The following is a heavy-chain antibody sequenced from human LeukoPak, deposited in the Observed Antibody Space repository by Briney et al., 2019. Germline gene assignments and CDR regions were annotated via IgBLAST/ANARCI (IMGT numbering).Heavy chain of an antibody. CDR2: FSGDGGST. V-gene: IGHV3-43*02. Sequence: PGGSLRLSCAASGFTFDDYGIHWVRQPPGKGLEWVSLFSGDGGSTYYADSVKGRFTISRDNRKNSLYLEMNSLTTEDSAIYYCAKDFSGYIDYWGQGTLVTVSS. CDR3: AKDFSGYIDY. D-gene: IGHD3-22*01. CDR1: GFTFDDYG. J-gene: IGHJ4*02.